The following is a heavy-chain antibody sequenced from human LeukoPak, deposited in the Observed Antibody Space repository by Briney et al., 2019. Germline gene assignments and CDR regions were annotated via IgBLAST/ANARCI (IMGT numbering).Heavy chain of an antibody. CDR3: ARDRVVRGVKVLMDV. CDR1: GGSISSYY. D-gene: IGHD3-10*01. Sequence: SETLSLTCTVSGGSISSYYWSWIRQPPGKGLEWIGYIYYSGSTNYNPSLKSRVTISVDTSKNQFSLKLSSVTAADTAVYYCARDRVVRGVKVLMDVWGKGTTVTISS. V-gene: IGHV4-59*01. J-gene: IGHJ6*03. CDR2: IYYSGST.